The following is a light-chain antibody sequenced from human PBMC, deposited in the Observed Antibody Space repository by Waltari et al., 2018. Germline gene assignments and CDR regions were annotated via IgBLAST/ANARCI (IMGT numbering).Light chain of an antibody. CDR1: SHAVGGYNP. CDR3: CSYAGSYTVL. CDR2: DVF. V-gene: IGLV2-11*01. J-gene: IGLJ2*01. Sequence: QSALTQPRSVSGSPGQSVTFPCPGTSHAVGGYNPVSWYQQSPGKAPQLMIYDVFNRPSGVPDRFSGSKSGNTASLTISGLQADDEADYYCCSYAGSYTVLFGGGTKLTVL.